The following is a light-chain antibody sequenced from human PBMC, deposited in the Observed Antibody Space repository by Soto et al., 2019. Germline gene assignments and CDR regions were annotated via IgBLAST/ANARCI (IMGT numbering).Light chain of an antibody. CDR1: QSISSW. CDR2: KAS. CDR3: QHYNSYPVT. Sequence: DIQMTQSPSTLSASVGDRVTITCRASQSISSWLAWYQQKPGKAPKLLIYKASSLESGVPSRFSGSGSGTEFTLTISSLQPDDFATYYCQHYNSYPVTFGLGTKVDIK. J-gene: IGKJ3*01. V-gene: IGKV1-5*03.